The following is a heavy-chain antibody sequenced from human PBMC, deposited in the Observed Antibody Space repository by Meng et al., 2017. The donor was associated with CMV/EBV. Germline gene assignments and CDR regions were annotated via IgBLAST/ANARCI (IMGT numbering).Heavy chain of an antibody. CDR1: GFTFSNYW. CDR3: ARVDGRRGSGDWGSGNWFDP. V-gene: IGHV3-74*01. J-gene: IGHJ5*02. Sequence: GESLKISCAASGFTFSNYWMHWVRQAPGKGLVWVSRIKSDGSSTNYADSVKGRFTISRDNAKNTLYLQMNGLRAEDTAMYYCARVDGRRGSGDWGSGNWFDPWGQGTLVT. CDR2: IKSDGSST. D-gene: IGHD3-10*01.